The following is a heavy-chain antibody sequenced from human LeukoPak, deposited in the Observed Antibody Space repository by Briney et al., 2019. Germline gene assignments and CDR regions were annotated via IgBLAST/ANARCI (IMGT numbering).Heavy chain of an antibody. CDR1: VFTFSTFD. Sequence: PGGSLRLSCAVSVFTFSTFDTSWVRQSPGKGLEWVSAISASTGRTYYADSVKGRFTISRDNSKNTLLLQMHSLRVEDTAMYFCARGDFFAFDLWGQGTMVTVSS. V-gene: IGHV3-23*01. CDR2: ISASTGRT. CDR3: ARGDFFAFDL. D-gene: IGHD2-21*02. J-gene: IGHJ3*01.